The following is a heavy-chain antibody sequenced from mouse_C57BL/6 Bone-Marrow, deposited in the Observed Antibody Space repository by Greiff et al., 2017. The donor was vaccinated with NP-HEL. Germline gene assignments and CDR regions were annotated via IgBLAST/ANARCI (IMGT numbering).Heavy chain of an antibody. CDR1: GYTFTSYW. Sequence: VQLKESGTVLARPGASVKMSCKTSGYTFTSYWMHWVKQRPGQGLEWIGAIYPGNSDTSYNQKFKGKAKLTAVTSASTAYMELSSLTNEDSAVYYSTRRPLLDYYAMDYWGQGTSVTVSS. J-gene: IGHJ4*01. D-gene: IGHD2-10*01. V-gene: IGHV1-5*01. CDR3: TRRPLLDYYAMDY. CDR2: IYPGNSDT.